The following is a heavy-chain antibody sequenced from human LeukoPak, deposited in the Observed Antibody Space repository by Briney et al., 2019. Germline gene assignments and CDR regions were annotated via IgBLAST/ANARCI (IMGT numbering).Heavy chain of an antibody. D-gene: IGHD3-22*01. V-gene: IGHV1-69*13. CDR2: IIPIFGTA. CDR3: ASPSLYYDSSGYLFDY. J-gene: IGHJ4*02. CDR1: GGTFSSYA. Sequence: ASVKVSCKASGGTFSSYAISWVRQAPGQGLEWMGGIIPIFGTANYAQKFQGRVTITADESTSTAYMELSSLRSEDTAVYYCASPSLYYDSSGYLFDYWGQGTLVTASS.